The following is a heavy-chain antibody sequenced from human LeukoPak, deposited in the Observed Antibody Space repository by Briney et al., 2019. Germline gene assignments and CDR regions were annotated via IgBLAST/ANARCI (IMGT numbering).Heavy chain of an antibody. Sequence: GGFLRLSCAASGFTFSSYTMNWVRQAPGKGLEWVSSISSSSRYIYDADSVKGRFTISRDNSKNTLYLQMNSLRAEDTAVYYCARSDSYYDSSGYLGGNDYWGQGTLVTVSS. D-gene: IGHD3-22*01. J-gene: IGHJ4*02. CDR2: ISSSSRYI. CDR1: GFTFSSYT. CDR3: ARSDSYYDSSGYLGGNDY. V-gene: IGHV3-21*01.